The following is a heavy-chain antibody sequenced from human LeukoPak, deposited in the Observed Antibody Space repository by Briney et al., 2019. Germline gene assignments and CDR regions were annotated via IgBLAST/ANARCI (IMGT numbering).Heavy chain of an antibody. CDR1: GFTFSGSA. D-gene: IGHD4-17*01. CDR3: IRQNDYGDFRFGY. J-gene: IGHJ4*02. CDR2: IRSKANNYAT. Sequence: PGGSLRLSCAAPGFTFSGSAVNWVRQASGRGPEGVGRIRSKANNYATAYIVSVKGRFTISRDDSKNTAYLQMNSLKTEDTAVYYCIRQNDYGDFRFGYWGQGSLVTVSS. V-gene: IGHV3-73*01.